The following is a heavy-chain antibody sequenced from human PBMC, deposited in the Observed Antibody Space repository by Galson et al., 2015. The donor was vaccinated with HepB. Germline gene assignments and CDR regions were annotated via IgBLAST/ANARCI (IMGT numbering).Heavy chain of an antibody. Sequence: QSGAEVKKPGESLKISCKASGYTFTSSWIAWVRQMPGKGLEWMGIIYPGDSESRYSPSFQGQVTISADKSIRTALLQWSSLKASDTAMYYCARLLGGSGTPWFDPWGQGTLVTVFS. CDR2: IYPGDSES. D-gene: IGHD3-10*01. CDR1: GYTFTSSW. CDR3: ARLLGGSGTPWFDP. J-gene: IGHJ5*02. V-gene: IGHV5-51*01.